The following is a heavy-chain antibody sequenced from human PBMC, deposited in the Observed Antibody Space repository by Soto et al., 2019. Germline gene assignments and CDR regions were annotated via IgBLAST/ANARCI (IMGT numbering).Heavy chain of an antibody. D-gene: IGHD3-3*01. V-gene: IGHV3-74*01. Sequence: EVQLVESGGGSAQPGGSLRLSCAASGFTYSNYWIHWVRQAPGKGPMWVSRINGVGTYTNYADSVRGRFSISRDNPENTVYLQMNSLRAEYTAMYYCVRDFRSSDFWGQGTPVTVSS. CDR2: INGVGTYT. J-gene: IGHJ4*02. CDR3: VRDFRSSDF. CDR1: GFTYSNYW.